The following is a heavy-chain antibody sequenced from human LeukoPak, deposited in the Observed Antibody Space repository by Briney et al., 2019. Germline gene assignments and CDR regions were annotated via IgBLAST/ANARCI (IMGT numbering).Heavy chain of an antibody. CDR1: GYTFTGYY. J-gene: IGHJ6*02. D-gene: IGHD1-1*01. CDR2: INPNSGGT. CDR3: ARALSLTVQPERYYYYGMDV. V-gene: IGHV1-2*02. Sequence: ASVKVSCKASGYTFTGYYMHWVRQAPGQGLEWMGWINPNSGGTNYAQKFQGRVTMTRDTSISTTYMELSRLRSDDTAVYYCARALSLTVQPERYYYYGMDVWGQGTTVTVSS.